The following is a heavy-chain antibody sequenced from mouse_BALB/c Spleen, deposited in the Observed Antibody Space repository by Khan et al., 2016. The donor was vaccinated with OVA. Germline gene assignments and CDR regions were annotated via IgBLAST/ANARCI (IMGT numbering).Heavy chain of an antibody. J-gene: IGHJ4*01. V-gene: IGHV9-3-1*01. CDR1: GDFLHNHG. Sequence: QIQLVQSGPELRKAGETGQISLQASGDFLHNHGMKWVKQFPGKALKLMGRINTHTGEPTNADDFKGRFALSLETSASTAYLQINNLKNEDTATYFCARPPYFSYTLDHWGQGTSVTVSS. D-gene: IGHD2-10*01. CDR2: INTHTGEP. CDR3: ARPPYFSYTLDH.